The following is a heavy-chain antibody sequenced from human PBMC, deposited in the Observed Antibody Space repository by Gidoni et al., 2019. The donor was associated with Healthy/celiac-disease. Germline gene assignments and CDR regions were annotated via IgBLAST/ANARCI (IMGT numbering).Heavy chain of an antibody. CDR2: ISGSGGST. CDR1: GLTFSSYA. J-gene: IGHJ5*02. V-gene: IGHV3-23*01. Sequence: EVQLLASGGGLVQPGGSLRLSWAASGLTFSSYAMSWVRQAPGKGLEWVSAISGSGGSTYYADSVKGRFTISRDNSKNTLYLQMNSLRAEDTAVYYCAKGKAVTIFNWFDPWGQGTLVTVSS. CDR3: AKGKAVTIFNWFDP. D-gene: IGHD4-4*01.